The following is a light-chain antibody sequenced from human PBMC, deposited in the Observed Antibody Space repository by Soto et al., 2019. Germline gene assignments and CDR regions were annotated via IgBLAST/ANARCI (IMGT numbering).Light chain of an antibody. J-gene: IGKJ1*01. CDR2: DTS. CDR1: QLVSRR. V-gene: IGKV3-15*01. CDR3: QEYIHWPPGM. Sequence: EIVVTQSPATLSASPGERVTLSCRASQLVSRRLAWYQQRLVQVPRLLIYDTSTRAPGISARFSGSGSGTEFTLTISSLQSEDFAVYYCQEYIHWPPGMFGPGTTVDIK.